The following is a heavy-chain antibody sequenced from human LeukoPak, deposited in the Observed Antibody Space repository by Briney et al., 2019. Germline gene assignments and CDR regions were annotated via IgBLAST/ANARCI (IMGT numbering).Heavy chain of an antibody. J-gene: IGHJ4*02. D-gene: IGHD3-9*01. CDR3: ARVFLGYDILTGYYMAHFDY. Sequence: SETLSLTCTVSGGSISSYYWSWIRQPPGKGLEWIGYIYYSGSTNYNPSLKSRVTISVDTSKNQFSLKLSSVTAADTAVYYCARVFLGYDILTGYYMAHFDYWGQGTLVTVSS. CDR2: IYYSGST. CDR1: GGSISSYY. V-gene: IGHV4-59*01.